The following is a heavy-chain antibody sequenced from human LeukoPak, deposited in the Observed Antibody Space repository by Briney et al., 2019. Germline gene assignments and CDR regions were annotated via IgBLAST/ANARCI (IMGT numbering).Heavy chain of an antibody. CDR1: GDAISTYY. CDR2: IDNGRT. V-gene: IGHV4-59*01. Sequence: SETLSLTCTVSGDAISTYYYNWIRQTPGKGLEWIGHIDNGRTDYNPSLKSRVIISVDTSKNQISLKLTFVTAADTAIYYCARDKAHSYGYYFDPWGQGTQVLVSS. D-gene: IGHD3-10*01. J-gene: IGHJ4*02. CDR3: ARDKAHSYGYYFDP.